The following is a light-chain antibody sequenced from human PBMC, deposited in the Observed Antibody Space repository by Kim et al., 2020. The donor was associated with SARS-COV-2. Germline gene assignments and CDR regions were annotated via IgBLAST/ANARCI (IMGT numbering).Light chain of an antibody. J-gene: IGLJ2*01. CDR1: VLANKF. CDR2: KDP. CDR3: YSAADNSVI. V-gene: IGLV3-27*01. Sequence: VLPGQTARITGSVDVLANKFARWFQKKSGQAPVVVIYKDPERPSEIPERFSGSSSGTTVTLTISGARFEDEADYYCYSAADNSVIFGGGTQLTVL.